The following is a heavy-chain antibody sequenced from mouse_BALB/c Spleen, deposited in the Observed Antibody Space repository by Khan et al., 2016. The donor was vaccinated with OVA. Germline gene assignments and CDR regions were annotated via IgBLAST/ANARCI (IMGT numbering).Heavy chain of an antibody. CDR2: ISYSGNT. Sequence: EVQLQESGPGLVKPSQSLSLTCTVTGYSITSEYTWNWIRQFPGNKLEWMGFISYSGNTRYNPSLTSRISITRPPSKNQFFLQLNAVTSEDTATYYCARKDYYDYDPFPYWGQGTLGTVSA. CDR1: GYSITSEYT. J-gene: IGHJ3*01. V-gene: IGHV3-2*02. CDR3: ARKDYYDYDPFPY. D-gene: IGHD2-4*01.